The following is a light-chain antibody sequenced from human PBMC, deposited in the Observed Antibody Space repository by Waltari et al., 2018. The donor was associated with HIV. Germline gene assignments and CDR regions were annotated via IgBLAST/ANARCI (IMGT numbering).Light chain of an antibody. J-gene: IGLJ2*01. V-gene: IGLV1-40*01. Sequence: QSVLTQPPSVSGAPGQRVTISCTASSPNTGAGYEVHWYQPPPGTGPKLLSYVINNRPSGVPDRCSGSKSGTSASLAITGLQAEDEADYYCQSYDSSLSGVLFGGGTKLTVL. CDR1: SPNTGAGYE. CDR3: QSYDSSLSGVL. CDR2: VIN.